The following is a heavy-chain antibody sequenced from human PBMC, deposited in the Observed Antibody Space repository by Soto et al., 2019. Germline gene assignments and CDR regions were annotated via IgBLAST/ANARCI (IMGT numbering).Heavy chain of an antibody. V-gene: IGHV1-3*01. Sequence: ASVKVSCKASGYTFTSYAIHWVRQAPGQRLEWMGWINAGNGNTKYSQKFQGRVTITRDTSASSAYMELSSLRSEDTAVYYCARDIRYYYYGMDVWGQGTTVTVSS. CDR3: ARDIRYYYYGMDV. CDR1: GYTFTSYA. CDR2: INAGNGNT. J-gene: IGHJ6*02.